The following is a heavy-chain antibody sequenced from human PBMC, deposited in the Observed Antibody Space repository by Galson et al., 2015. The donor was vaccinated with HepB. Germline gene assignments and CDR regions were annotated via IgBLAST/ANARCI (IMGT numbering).Heavy chain of an antibody. CDR3: AKGGKLRSIKEIYHFDS. D-gene: IGHD3-16*01. J-gene: IGHJ4*02. CDR1: GYSFSMYY. V-gene: IGHV1-2*06. CDR2: INPNSADT. Sequence: SVKVSCKASGYSFSMYYIHWVRQVPGQGPEWLGRINPNSADTKSAQEFKGRITLTRDTSISTAYMQLSRLTSGDTAVYYCAKGGKLRSIKEIYHFDSWGQGTLVTVSS.